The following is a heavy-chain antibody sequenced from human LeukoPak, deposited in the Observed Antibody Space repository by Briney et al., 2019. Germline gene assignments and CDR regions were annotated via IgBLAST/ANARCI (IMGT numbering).Heavy chain of an antibody. V-gene: IGHV1-69*01. D-gene: IGHD2-21*02. Sequence: ASVKVSCKASGGTFSSYAISWVRQAPGQGVEWMGGIIPIFGRANYAQKFQGRVTITADESTSTAYMELSSLRSEDTAVYYCAREYCGGDCYYWGQGTLVTVSS. CDR3: AREYCGGDCYY. J-gene: IGHJ4*02. CDR1: GGTFSSYA. CDR2: IIPIFGRA.